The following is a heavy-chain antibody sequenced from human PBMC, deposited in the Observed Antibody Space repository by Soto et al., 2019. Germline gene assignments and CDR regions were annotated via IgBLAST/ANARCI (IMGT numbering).Heavy chain of an antibody. CDR3: ARDRRRRSGGSCYPYWYFDL. Sequence: PGGSLRLSCAASGFTFSSYGMHWVRQAPGKGLEWVAVIWYDGSNKYYADSVKGRFTISRDNSKNTLYLQMNSLRAEDTAVYYCARDRRRRSGGSCYPYWYFDLWGRGTLVTVSS. CDR1: GFTFSSYG. J-gene: IGHJ2*01. D-gene: IGHD2-15*01. CDR2: IWYDGSNK. V-gene: IGHV3-33*01.